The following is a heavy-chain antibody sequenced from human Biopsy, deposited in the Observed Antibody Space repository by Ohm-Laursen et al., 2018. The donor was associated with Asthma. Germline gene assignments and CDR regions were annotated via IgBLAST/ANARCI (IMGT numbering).Heavy chain of an antibody. V-gene: IGHV3-53*01. J-gene: IGHJ4*02. Sequence: SLRLSCTASGFAVSRDHMFWVRQTPGKGLEWVSVIYSGGTSHTADSVRGRFTISRDYSKNTLYLQMHSLRAEDTAVYYCARGDSSNWSHYYFDYWGQGTLVTVSS. CDR1: GFAVSRDH. CDR2: IYSGGTS. CDR3: ARGDSSNWSHYYFDY. D-gene: IGHD3-22*01.